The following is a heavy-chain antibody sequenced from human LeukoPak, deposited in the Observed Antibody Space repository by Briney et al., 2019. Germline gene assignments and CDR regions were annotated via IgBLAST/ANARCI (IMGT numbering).Heavy chain of an antibody. Sequence: ASVKVSCKASGYTFTSYDINWVRQATGQGLEWMGWMNPNSGNTGYAQKFQGRVTMTRNTSISTAYMELSSLRSEDTAVYYCARPAGYSSGWYLSNWFDPWGQGTLVTVSS. CDR3: ARPAGYSSGWYLSNWFDP. J-gene: IGHJ5*02. CDR2: MNPNSGNT. D-gene: IGHD6-19*01. CDR1: GYTFTSYD. V-gene: IGHV1-8*01.